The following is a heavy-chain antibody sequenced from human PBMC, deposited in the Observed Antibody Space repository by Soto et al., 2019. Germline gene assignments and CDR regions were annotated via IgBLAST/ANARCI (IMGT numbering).Heavy chain of an antibody. Sequence: ASVKVSCKASGYTFTDYYIHWVRQAPGQGLEWLGWINTDGGGTNYARKFEGSVTMTRDTSINTVYLEVNSLRAEDTAVYYCVRDDFGLGIDYWGLGTLVTVSS. D-gene: IGHD1-26*01. J-gene: IGHJ4*02. CDR1: GYTFTDYY. V-gene: IGHV1-2*04. CDR2: INTDGGGT. CDR3: VRDDFGLGIDY.